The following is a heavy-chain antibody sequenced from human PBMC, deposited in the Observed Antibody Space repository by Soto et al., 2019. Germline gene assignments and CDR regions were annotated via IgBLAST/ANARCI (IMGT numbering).Heavy chain of an antibody. V-gene: IGHV3-30*18. CDR3: AKIAVAGTHDAFDS. J-gene: IGHJ3*02. D-gene: IGHD6-19*01. Sequence: QVQLVESGGGVVQPGRSLRLSCAASGFTFSSYGMHWVRQAPGKGLEWVAVISYDGSNKYYADSVKGRFTISRDNSKNTLYLQMNSLRAEDTAVYYCAKIAVAGTHDAFDSWGQGTMVTVSS. CDR2: ISYDGSNK. CDR1: GFTFSSYG.